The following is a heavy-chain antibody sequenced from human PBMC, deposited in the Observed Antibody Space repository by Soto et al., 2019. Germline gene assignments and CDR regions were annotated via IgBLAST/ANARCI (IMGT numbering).Heavy chain of an antibody. V-gene: IGHV3-48*02. CDR1: RFTFSSYS. CDR2: ISSSSSTI. Sequence: EVQLVESGGGLVQPGGSLRLYSAASRFTFSSYSMNWVRQAPGKGLEWVSYISSSSSTIYYADSVKGRFTISRDNAKNSLYLQMNSLRDEDTAVYYCARDTQDDFWSGYYRDYWGQGTLVTVSS. CDR3: ARDTQDDFWSGYYRDY. D-gene: IGHD3-3*01. J-gene: IGHJ4*02.